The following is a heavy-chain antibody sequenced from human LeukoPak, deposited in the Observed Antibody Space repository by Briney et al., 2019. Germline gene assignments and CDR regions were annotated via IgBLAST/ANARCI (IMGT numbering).Heavy chain of an antibody. CDR1: GFTFSNAW. V-gene: IGHV3-30-3*01. Sequence: GGSLRLSCAASGFTFSNAWMNWVRQAPGKGLEWVAVISYDGSNKYYADSVKGRFTISRDNSKNTLYLQMNSLRAEDTAVYYCARDAREYSSSPDYWGQGTLVTVSS. CDR3: ARDAREYSSSPDY. D-gene: IGHD6-6*01. CDR2: ISYDGSNK. J-gene: IGHJ4*02.